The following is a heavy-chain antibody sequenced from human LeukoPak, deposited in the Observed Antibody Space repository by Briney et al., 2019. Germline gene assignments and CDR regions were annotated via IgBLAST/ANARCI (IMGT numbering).Heavy chain of an antibody. Sequence: GGSLRLSCAASGFTFSDYYMSWIRQAPGKGLEWVSYISNSSSTIYYADSVKGRFTISRDNAKNSLYLQMNSLRAEDTAVYYCARAAVGEVTMVRGVSYYFDYWGQGTLVTVSS. J-gene: IGHJ4*02. CDR3: ARAAVGEVTMVRGVSYYFDY. CDR2: ISNSSSTI. D-gene: IGHD3-10*01. CDR1: GFTFSDYY. V-gene: IGHV3-11*01.